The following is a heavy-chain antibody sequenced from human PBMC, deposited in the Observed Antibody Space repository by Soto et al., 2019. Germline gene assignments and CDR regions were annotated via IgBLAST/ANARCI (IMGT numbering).Heavy chain of an antibody. CDR3: ARGRYSESYIDF. CDR1: GFSFSDYA. Sequence: EEQLLGSGGDLVQRGGSLRLSCVGSGFSFSDYAMNWVRQAPGKGLEWVSAISESGSQTYYADSVRGRFTISRDSSMNTLYLQMSGLRAEDTAVYYCARGRYSESYIDFWGQGAQVTVSS. CDR2: ISESGSQT. J-gene: IGHJ4*02. D-gene: IGHD3-22*01. V-gene: IGHV3-23*01.